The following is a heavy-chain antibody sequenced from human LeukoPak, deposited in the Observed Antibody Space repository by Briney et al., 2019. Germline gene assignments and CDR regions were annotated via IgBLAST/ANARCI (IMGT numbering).Heavy chain of an antibody. J-gene: IGHJ6*02. D-gene: IGHD1-20*01. CDR3: ARSHDNSGYYYYGMDV. CDR2: IYYTGST. CDR1: GGSISKYY. Sequence: NPSETLSLTCTVSGGSISKYYWSWIRHPPEKGLEWIGYIYYTGSTNYNPSLKSRVTISVDTSKNQFSLKLTSVTAADTAVYYCARSHDNSGYYYYGMDVWGQGTTVTVSS. V-gene: IGHV4-59*01.